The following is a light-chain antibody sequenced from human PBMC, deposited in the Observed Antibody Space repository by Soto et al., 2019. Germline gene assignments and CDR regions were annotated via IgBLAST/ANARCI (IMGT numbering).Light chain of an antibody. J-gene: IGKJ3*01. CDR1: GSVSSSY. CDR3: QQYGSSPLT. Sequence: EIVLTQSPGTLSLSPGERSTLSCRTSGSVSSSYLAWYQQKPGQAPRLLIYGASSRATGIPDRFSGSGSGTDFTLTISTLEPEDFAVYYCQQYGSSPLTFGPGTKVDIK. CDR2: GAS. V-gene: IGKV3-20*01.